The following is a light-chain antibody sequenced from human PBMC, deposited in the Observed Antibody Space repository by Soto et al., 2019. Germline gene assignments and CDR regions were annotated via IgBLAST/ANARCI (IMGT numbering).Light chain of an antibody. CDR3: QQRNIWPPVT. V-gene: IGKV3-11*01. Sequence: EIVMTQSPATLSLSPGERATLSCRASQIVSYHMAWYQQKPGQAPRLLISDASDRATGIPARFSGSGSGTDFTLTISNLDPEDSAVYYCQQRNIWPPVTFGGGTRGDIK. J-gene: IGKJ4*01. CDR1: QIVSYH. CDR2: DAS.